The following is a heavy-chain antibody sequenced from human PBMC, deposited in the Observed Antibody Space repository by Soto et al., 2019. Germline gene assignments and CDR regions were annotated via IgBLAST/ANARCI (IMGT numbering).Heavy chain of an antibody. CDR2: IYYSGST. Sequence: SETLSLTCTVSGGSISSSSYYWGWIRHPPGKGLEWIGSIYYSGSTYYNPSLKSRVTISVDTSKNQFSLKLSSVTAADTAVYYCARENYDILTGPDYYYGMDVWGKGTTVT. CDR3: ARENYDILTGPDYYYGMDV. CDR1: GGSISSSSYY. J-gene: IGHJ6*04. V-gene: IGHV4-39*02. D-gene: IGHD3-9*01.